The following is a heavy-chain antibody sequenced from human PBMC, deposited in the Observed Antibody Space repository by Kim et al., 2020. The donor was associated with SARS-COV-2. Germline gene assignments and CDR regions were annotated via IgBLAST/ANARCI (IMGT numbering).Heavy chain of an antibody. J-gene: IGHJ6*02. CDR1: GGSISSYY. Sequence: SETLSLTCTVSGGSISSYYWSWIRQPPGKGLEWIGYIYYSGSTNYNPSLKSRVTISVDTSKNQFSLKLSSVTAADTAVYYCARMGVGSGWLGPYYYYYGMDVWGQGTTVTVSS. D-gene: IGHD6-19*01. CDR2: IYYSGST. V-gene: IGHV4-59*13. CDR3: ARMGVGSGWLGPYYYYYGMDV.